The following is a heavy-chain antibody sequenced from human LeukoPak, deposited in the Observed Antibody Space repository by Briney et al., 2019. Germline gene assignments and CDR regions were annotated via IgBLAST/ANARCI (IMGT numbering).Heavy chain of an antibody. CDR1: GFTFSGYW. V-gene: IGHV3-74*01. Sequence: GGSLRLSCAASGFTFSGYWMQWVRQAPGKGLVWVSRINSDGSSTSYADSVKGRFTISRDNAKNTLYLQMNSLRAEDTAVYYCARTKGGSDYFYPFDYWGQGTLVTVS. D-gene: IGHD3-22*01. J-gene: IGHJ4*02. CDR2: INSDGSST. CDR3: ARTKGGSDYFYPFDY.